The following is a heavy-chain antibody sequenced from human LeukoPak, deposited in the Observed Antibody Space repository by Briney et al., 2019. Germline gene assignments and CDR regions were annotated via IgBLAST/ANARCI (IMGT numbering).Heavy chain of an antibody. Sequence: GGSLRLSCVTSGFTFSRFGMTWVRQPPGKGLEWVANIKQDGSKKSYVDSVKGRFTISRDNAKNSLYLQMNSLRAEDTAIYYCTRVGYIDEGIDYWGQGTLVTVSS. D-gene: IGHD5-24*01. CDR2: IKQDGSKK. CDR3: TRVGYIDEGIDY. J-gene: IGHJ4*02. V-gene: IGHV3-7*04. CDR1: GFTFSRFG.